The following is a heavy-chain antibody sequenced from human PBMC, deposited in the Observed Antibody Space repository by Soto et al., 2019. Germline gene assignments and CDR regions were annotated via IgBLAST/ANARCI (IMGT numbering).Heavy chain of an antibody. Sequence: QITLKESGPTLVRPTQTLTLTCAFSGFSLSTSGVGVGWIRQPPGKALEWLAVIYWDDSKHYSPSLRTRLTITNDTSKTQVVLTRTNMDPMDTGTYYCAHKGPEDGPLDYCGQGTVVTVSS. V-gene: IGHV2-5*02. CDR1: GFSLSTSGVG. CDR3: AHKGPEDGPLDY. CDR2: IYWDDSK. J-gene: IGHJ4*02.